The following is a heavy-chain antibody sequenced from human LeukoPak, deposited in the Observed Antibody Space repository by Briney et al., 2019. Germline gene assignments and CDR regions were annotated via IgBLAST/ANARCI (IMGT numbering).Heavy chain of an antibody. CDR1: GGSISSGSYY. V-gene: IGHV4-61*02. D-gene: IGHD3-16*01. Sequence: SQTLSLTCTVSGGSISSGSYYWSWIRQPAGKGLEWIGRIYTSGSTNYNPSLKSRVTISVDTSKNQFSLKLSSVTAADTAVYYCARGSGLWRGDAFGIWGQGTMVSVSS. CDR2: IYTSGST. CDR3: ARGSGLWRGDAFGI. J-gene: IGHJ3*02.